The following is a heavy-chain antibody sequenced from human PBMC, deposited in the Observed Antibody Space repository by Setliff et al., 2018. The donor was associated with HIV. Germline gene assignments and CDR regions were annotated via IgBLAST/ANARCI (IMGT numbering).Heavy chain of an antibody. CDR1: GYTFTDYY. CDR2: VDPEDGET. CDR3: ARVNSDAFDV. V-gene: IGHV1-69-2*01. Sequence: ASVKVSCKASGYTFTDYYMHWVQQAPGKGLEWMGRVDPEDGETIYAEKFQGRATITADTSTDTAYMELSSLRSEDTAVYYCARVNSDAFDVWGQGTKVTVS. J-gene: IGHJ3*01.